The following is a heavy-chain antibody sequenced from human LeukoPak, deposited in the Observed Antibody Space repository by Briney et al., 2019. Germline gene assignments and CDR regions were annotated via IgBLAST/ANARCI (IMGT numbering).Heavy chain of an antibody. J-gene: IGHJ4*02. CDR2: IRVSGGST. V-gene: IGHV3-23*01. Sequence: GGSLRLSCAASGFTFSSYAMSWVRQAPGRGLEWVSVIRVSGGSTYYADSVKGRFTISRDNSKNTLYLQMNSLRAEDTAVYYCARGRDSGSYHLDYWGQGTLVTVSS. CDR1: GFTFSSYA. D-gene: IGHD3-10*01. CDR3: ARGRDSGSYHLDY.